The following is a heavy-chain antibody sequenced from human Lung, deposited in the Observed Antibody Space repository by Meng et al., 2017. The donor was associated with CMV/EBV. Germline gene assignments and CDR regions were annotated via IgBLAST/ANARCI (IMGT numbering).Heavy chain of an antibody. D-gene: IGHD3-10*01. Sequence: YTFPGYHVHWVRPAPGQGLEWMGWINPNSGDTKYAERFQGRVTLTGDTSISTAYMELSSLKSDDTAVYFCARLFHTSLGTNYYYGMDVWGRGTMVTSP. CDR1: YTFPGYH. V-gene: IGHV1-2*02. CDR2: INPNSGDT. CDR3: ARLFHTSLGTNYYYGMDV. J-gene: IGHJ6*02.